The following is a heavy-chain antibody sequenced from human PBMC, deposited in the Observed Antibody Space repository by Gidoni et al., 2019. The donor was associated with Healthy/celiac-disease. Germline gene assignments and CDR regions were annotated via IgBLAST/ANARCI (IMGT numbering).Heavy chain of an antibody. CDR2: IKSKTDGGTT. Sequence: EVQLVESGGGLVKPGGSLRLSCAASGFTFSNAWMSWVRQAPGKGLEWVGRIKSKTDGGTTDYAAPVKGRFTISRDDSKNTLYLQMNSLKTEDTAVYYCTSGSYEGVTTDYWGQGTLVTVSS. CDR1: GFTFSNAW. V-gene: IGHV3-15*01. D-gene: IGHD1-26*01. J-gene: IGHJ4*02. CDR3: TSGSYEGVTTDY.